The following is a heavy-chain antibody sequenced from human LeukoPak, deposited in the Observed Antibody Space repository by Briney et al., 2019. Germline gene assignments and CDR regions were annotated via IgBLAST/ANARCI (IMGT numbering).Heavy chain of an antibody. V-gene: IGHV3-23*01. CDR3: AKVGTYEILTGYSPHLDY. D-gene: IGHD3-9*01. CDR2: ISGGGVST. Sequence: PGGSLRLSCVASLFTFSSYVISWVRPAPGRGLEWVSDISGGGVSTYYADSVKGRFTISRDNSKNTLYLQLNSLRAENTAVYYCAKVGTYEILTGYSPHLDYWGQGTLVTVSS. CDR1: LFTFSSYV. J-gene: IGHJ4*02.